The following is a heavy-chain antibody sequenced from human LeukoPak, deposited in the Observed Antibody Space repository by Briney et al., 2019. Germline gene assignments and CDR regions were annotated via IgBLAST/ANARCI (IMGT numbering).Heavy chain of an antibody. J-gene: IGHJ4*02. CDR1: GFTFSIYA. D-gene: IGHD6-6*01. V-gene: IGHV3-21*01. CDR3: ARGRYSSSSDPFDY. CDR2: ISSSSDYI. Sequence: KPGGSLRLSCAASGFTFSIYALNWVRQAPGKGLEWVSSISSSSDYIYYADSVKGRFTISRDNAKNSLYLQMNSLRAEDTAVYYCARGRYSSSSDPFDYWGQGTLVTVSS.